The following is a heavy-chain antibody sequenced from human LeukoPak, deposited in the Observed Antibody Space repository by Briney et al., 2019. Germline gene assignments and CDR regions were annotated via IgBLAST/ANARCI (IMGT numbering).Heavy chain of an antibody. V-gene: IGHV3-30*18. CDR3: AKGGVYGGYKPDYFDY. Sequence: GGSLRLSCAASGFTFSSYGMHWVRQAPGKGLEWVAVISYDGSNKYYADSVKGRFTISRDNSKNTLYLQMNSLRAEDTAVYYCAKGGVYGGYKPDYFDYWGQGTLVTVSS. CDR2: ISYDGSNK. D-gene: IGHD5-12*01. J-gene: IGHJ4*02. CDR1: GFTFSSYG.